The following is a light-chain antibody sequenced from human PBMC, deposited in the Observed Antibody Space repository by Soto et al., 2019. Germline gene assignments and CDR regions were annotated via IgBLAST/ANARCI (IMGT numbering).Light chain of an antibody. CDR1: SSNIGNNA. CDR3: QSYDSSLNGYV. J-gene: IGLJ1*01. V-gene: IGLV1-36*01. CDR2: ADK. Sequence: QSVLTQPPSVSEAPRQRVTISCSGSSSNIGNNAVNWYQQLPGKAPKLLIYADKYRPSGVPDRFSGSKSGTSASLAITGLQAEDEADYYCQSYDSSLNGYVFGTGTKLTVL.